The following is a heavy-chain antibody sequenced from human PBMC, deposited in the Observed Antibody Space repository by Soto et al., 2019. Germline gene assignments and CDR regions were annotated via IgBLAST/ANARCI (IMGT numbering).Heavy chain of an antibody. D-gene: IGHD3-3*01. J-gene: IGHJ5*02. Sequence: EVLSLTCADYGASLSAYYCGCIRQPPGKGLEWIGEINHSGSTNYNPSLKSRVTISVDTSKNLFSLKLSSVNAAETAVYYCARGLRTMFGVVILYDNWFDPWGQGTLVTVSS. CDR1: GASLSAYY. CDR2: INHSGST. CDR3: ARGLRTMFGVVILYDNWFDP. V-gene: IGHV4-34*01.